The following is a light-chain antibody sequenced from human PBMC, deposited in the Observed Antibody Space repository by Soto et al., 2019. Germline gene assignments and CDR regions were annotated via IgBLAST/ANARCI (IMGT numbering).Light chain of an antibody. J-gene: IGKJ1*01. Sequence: DIQMTQSPSTLSASVGDRVTITCRASQSISSWLAWYQQKPGKAPKLLIYDASSLESGVPSRFSGSGSGTEFTLTISSLQPDDFATYYCQQYNSYLKWTFGQGTKLDI. CDR2: DAS. V-gene: IGKV1-5*01. CDR1: QSISSW. CDR3: QQYNSYLKWT.